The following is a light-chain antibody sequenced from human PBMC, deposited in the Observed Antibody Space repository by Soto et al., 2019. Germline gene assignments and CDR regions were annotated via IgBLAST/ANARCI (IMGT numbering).Light chain of an antibody. Sequence: QSVLTQPASVSGSPGQSITISCTGTSSDVGDYNYVSWYQHHAGKAPKLMIYDVSNRPSGVSNRFSGSKSGNTASLTISGLQAEDEADDYCRSYTSSNTLLVFGGGTKLTVL. CDR1: SSDVGDYNY. CDR2: DVS. J-gene: IGLJ2*01. V-gene: IGLV2-14*03. CDR3: RSYTSSNTLLV.